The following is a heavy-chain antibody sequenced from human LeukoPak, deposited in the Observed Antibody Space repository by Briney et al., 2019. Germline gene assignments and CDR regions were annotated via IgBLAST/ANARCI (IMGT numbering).Heavy chain of an antibody. CDR1: GGSISSYY. Sequence: SETLSLTCTVSGGSISSYYWSWIRQPPGKGLEWIGYIYYSGSTNYNPSLKSRVTISVDTSKNQFSLKLSSVTAADTAVYYCPRTTVTNGSGYYYGMDVWGQGTTVIVSS. CDR3: PRTTVTNGSGYYYGMDV. CDR2: IYYSGST. D-gene: IGHD4-17*01. J-gene: IGHJ6*02. V-gene: IGHV4-59*08.